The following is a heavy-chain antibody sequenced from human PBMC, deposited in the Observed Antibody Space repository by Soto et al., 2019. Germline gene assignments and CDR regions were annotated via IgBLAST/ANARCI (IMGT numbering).Heavy chain of an antibody. CDR1: GFTFSSYD. J-gene: IGHJ6*02. D-gene: IGHD6-25*01. CDR3: ARDRRVLSSYPSAATAGMDV. Sequence: GGSLRLSCAASGFTFSSYDMHWVRQATGKGLEWVSAIGTAGDTYYPGSVKGRFTISRENAKNSLYLQMNSLRAEDTAVYYCARDRRVLSSYPSAATAGMDVWGQGTTVTVSS. CDR2: IGTAGDT. V-gene: IGHV3-13*01.